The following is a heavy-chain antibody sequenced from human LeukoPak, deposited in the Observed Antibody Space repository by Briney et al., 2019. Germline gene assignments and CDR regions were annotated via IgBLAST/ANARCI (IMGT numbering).Heavy chain of an antibody. CDR2: IKSKTDGGTT. J-gene: IGHJ6*02. V-gene: IGHV3-15*01. CDR1: GFTFSNAW. Sequence: GGSLRLSCAASGFTFSNAWMRWVRQAPGKGLEWVGRIKSKTDGGTTDYTAPVKGIFTISRDDSKNTLYLQMNSLKTVDTAVYYCTTGPFDYYGSASYLANGMDVWGQGTTVTVSS. CDR3: TTGPFDYYGSASYLANGMDV. D-gene: IGHD3-10*01.